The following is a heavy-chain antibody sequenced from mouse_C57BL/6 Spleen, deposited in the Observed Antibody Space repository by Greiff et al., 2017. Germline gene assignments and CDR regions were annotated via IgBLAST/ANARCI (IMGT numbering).Heavy chain of an antibody. CDR1: GFTFSDYG. CDR2: ISSGRSTI. Sequence: EVKLMESGGGLVKPGGSLKLSGAASGFTFSDYGMHWVRQAPEKGQEWVAYISSGRSTIYYADTAKGRFPITRDNAKNTLFLQMTSLRSEDTAMYYCARDDGGFAYWGQGTLVTVSA. CDR3: ARDDGGFAY. J-gene: IGHJ3*01. V-gene: IGHV5-17*01.